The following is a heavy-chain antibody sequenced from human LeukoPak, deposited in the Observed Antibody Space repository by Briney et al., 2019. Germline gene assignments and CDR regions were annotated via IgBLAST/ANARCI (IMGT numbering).Heavy chain of an antibody. V-gene: IGHV3-74*01. CDR3: ARDRGRNYDILTGYVTYNWFDP. CDR1: GFTFSSYW. J-gene: IGHJ5*02. Sequence: GGSLRLSCAASGFTFSSYWMHWVRQAPGKGLVWVSRINSDGSSTSYADSVKGRFTISRDNAKNTLYLQMNSLRAEDTAVYYCARDRGRNYDILTGYVTYNWFDPWGQGTLVTVSS. CDR2: INSDGSST. D-gene: IGHD3-9*01.